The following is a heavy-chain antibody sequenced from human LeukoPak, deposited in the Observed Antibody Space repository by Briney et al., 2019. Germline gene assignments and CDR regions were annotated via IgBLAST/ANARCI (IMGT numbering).Heavy chain of an antibody. D-gene: IGHD3-22*01. CDR1: GGYISSYY. CDR2: ISTSGST. J-gene: IGHJ4*02. V-gene: IGHV4-4*07. Sequence: SETLSFTCSVSGGYISSYYWSWIRQPAGKGLESIGHISTSGSTNYNPSLKSRVTMSVDTSKNQFSLKLSSVTATDTAVYYCARVRYSDSSVLTRKRSYYFDYWGQGTLVTVSS. CDR3: ARVRYSDSSVLTRKRSYYFDY.